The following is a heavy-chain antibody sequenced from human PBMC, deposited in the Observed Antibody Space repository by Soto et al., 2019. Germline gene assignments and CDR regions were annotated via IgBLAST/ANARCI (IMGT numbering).Heavy chain of an antibody. CDR1: GGSISSSNW. Sequence: QVQLQESGPGLVKPSGTLSLTCAVSGGSISSSNWWSWVRQPPGKGLEWIGEIYHSGSTNYNPSLKRRVTIAVDKSKNHFALNLSSVTAADTSVYDCARGGQQLVPNYFDYWGQGTLVTV. D-gene: IGHD6-6*01. CDR3: ARGGQQLVPNYFDY. V-gene: IGHV4-4*02. CDR2: IYHSGST. J-gene: IGHJ4*02.